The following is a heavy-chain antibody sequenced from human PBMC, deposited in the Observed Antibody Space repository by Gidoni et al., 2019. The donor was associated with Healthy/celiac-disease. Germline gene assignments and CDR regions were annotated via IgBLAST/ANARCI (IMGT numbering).Heavy chain of an antibody. J-gene: IGHJ4*02. CDR2: IPPSGGST. V-gene: IGHV1-46*01. D-gene: IGHD4-17*01. CDR1: GYTFTSYY. Sequence: QVQLVQSGAEVKKPGASVKVSCKASGYTFTSYYMHWVRQAPGQGLEWMGIIPPSGGSTSYAQKFQGIFTMPRDTSPSTVYMELSSLRSEDTAVYYCARAQIPYGGNPTIDPHNDYWGQGTLVTVSS. CDR3: ARAQIPYGGNPTIDPHNDY.